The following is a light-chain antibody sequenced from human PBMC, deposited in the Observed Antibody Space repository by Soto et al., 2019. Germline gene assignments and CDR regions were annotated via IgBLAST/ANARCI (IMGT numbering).Light chain of an antibody. J-gene: IGLJ1*01. CDR3: SSYAGSNNKV. Sequence: QSVLTQPPSASGSPGQSVTISCTGTSSDVGSYNYVSWYQQHPGKAPKLMIYEVTKRPSGVPDRFSGSKSGNTASLTVSGLQADDEADYYCSSYAGSNNKVFGTGTKLTVL. CDR2: EVT. V-gene: IGLV2-8*01. CDR1: SSDVGSYNY.